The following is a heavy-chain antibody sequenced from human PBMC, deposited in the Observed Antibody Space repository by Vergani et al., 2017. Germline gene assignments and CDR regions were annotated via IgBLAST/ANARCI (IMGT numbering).Heavy chain of an antibody. CDR1: GFTFSSYA. V-gene: IGHV3-23*01. D-gene: IGHD2-2*01. CDR3: AKYSIAIVVVPAAMVP. J-gene: IGHJ5*02. CDR2: ISGSGGST. Sequence: EVQLLESGGGLVQPGGSLRLSCAASGFTFSSYAMSWVRQAPGKGLEWVSAISGSGGSTYYADSVKGRFTISRDNSKNTLYLQMNSLRAEDTAVYYCAKYSIAIVVVPAAMVPWGQGTLVTVSS.